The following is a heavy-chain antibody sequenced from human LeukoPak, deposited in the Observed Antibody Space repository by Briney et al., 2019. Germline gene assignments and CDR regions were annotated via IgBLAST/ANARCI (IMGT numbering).Heavy chain of an antibody. V-gene: IGHV3-7*01. D-gene: IGHD6-19*01. Sequence: GGSLRLSCAASGFTFSSYWMSWVRQAPGKGLEWVANIKQDGSEKYYVDSVKGRFTISRDNAKNSLYLQVSSLRAEDTAVYSCARTYSSGWPRAFDIWGQGTMVTVSS. CDR3: ARTYSSGWPRAFDI. CDR1: GFTFSSYW. CDR2: IKQDGSEK. J-gene: IGHJ3*02.